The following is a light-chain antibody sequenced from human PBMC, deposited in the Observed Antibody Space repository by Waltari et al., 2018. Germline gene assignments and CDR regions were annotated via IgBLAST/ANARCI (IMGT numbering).Light chain of an antibody. CDR3: QQYGGSPLFT. CDR2: GAS. CDR1: QSVNSIN. Sequence: EIVLTQSPGTLSLSPGERATLSCRASQSVNSINLAWYQLKPGQAPRLLIYGASTRSAGIPDRFSGCGSGTYFTLTISRLEPEDSAVYYCQQYGGSPLFTFGPGSKVDIK. J-gene: IGKJ3*01. V-gene: IGKV3-20*01.